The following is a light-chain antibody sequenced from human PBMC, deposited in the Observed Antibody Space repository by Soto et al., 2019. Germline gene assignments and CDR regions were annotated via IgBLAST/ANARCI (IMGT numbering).Light chain of an antibody. Sequence: IVLTQSPDTLSLSTGERATLSCRASQSIDSTHLVWYQQKPGQAPSLLIFGASRRATGIPDRFSGSGSGTDFTLTIRGLHPEDFAVYYCQQYTTPPRTFGQGTKVDIK. CDR3: QQYTTPPRT. V-gene: IGKV3-20*01. CDR1: QSIDSTH. CDR2: GAS. J-gene: IGKJ1*01.